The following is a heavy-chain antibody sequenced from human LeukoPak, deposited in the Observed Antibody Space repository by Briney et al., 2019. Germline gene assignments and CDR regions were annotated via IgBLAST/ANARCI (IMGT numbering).Heavy chain of an antibody. D-gene: IGHD6-6*01. V-gene: IGHV5-10-1*01. CDR3: ARAYSRSRFDY. CDR1: GSNFTNYW. CDR2: IDPSYSYN. J-gene: IGHJ4*02. Sequence: GASLVISCEGSGSNFTNYWISGGRQLPGKGVEWMGTIDPSYSYNNYSPSFQGHVPLSPDKSISTAYLQWSSLKASDTAMYYCARAYSRSRFDYWGQGTLVTVSS.